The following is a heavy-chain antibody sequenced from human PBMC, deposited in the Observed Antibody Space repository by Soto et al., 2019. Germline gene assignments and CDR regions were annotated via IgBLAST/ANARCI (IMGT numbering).Heavy chain of an antibody. D-gene: IGHD6-19*01. CDR2: INHSGST. CDR1: GGSFSGYY. V-gene: IGHV4-34*01. CDR3: ARGRRYSSGWYGGRLNWFDP. J-gene: IGHJ5*02. Sequence: SETLSLTCAVYGGSFSGYYWSWIRQPPGKGLEWIGEINHSGSTNYNPSLKSRVTISVDTSKNQFSLKLSSVTAADTAVYYCARGRRYSSGWYGGRLNWFDPWGQGTPVT.